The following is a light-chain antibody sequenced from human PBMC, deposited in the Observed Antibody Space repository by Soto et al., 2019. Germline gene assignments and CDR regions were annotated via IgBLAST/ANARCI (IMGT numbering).Light chain of an antibody. CDR3: QQDHSYKS. CDR1: RSILSR. Sequence: DIQMTQSPSTLSASVGDRVIITCRAGRSILSRLAWYQQKPGKAPKVLIYDASTLESGVPSRFSGSGSGTEFTLTISSLQPDDFATYYCQQDHSYKSFGQGTKGEIK. J-gene: IGKJ1*01. CDR2: DAS. V-gene: IGKV1-5*01.